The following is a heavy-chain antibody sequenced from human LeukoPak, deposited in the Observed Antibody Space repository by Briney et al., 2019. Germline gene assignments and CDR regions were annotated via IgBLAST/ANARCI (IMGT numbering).Heavy chain of an antibody. CDR3: ARETAMVRGVNAFYYHMDV. Sequence: TLSLTCTVSGGSVGSDSYYWSWIRQPAGKGLEWIGRIQNNGRTNKKPSFWSRVTISVDTSKTQFSLNMTSVTAADTAVYYCARETAMVRGVNAFYYHMDVWGKGTTVTVSS. D-gene: IGHD3-10*01. V-gene: IGHV4-61*02. CDR1: GGSVGSDSYY. J-gene: IGHJ6*03. CDR2: IQNNGRT.